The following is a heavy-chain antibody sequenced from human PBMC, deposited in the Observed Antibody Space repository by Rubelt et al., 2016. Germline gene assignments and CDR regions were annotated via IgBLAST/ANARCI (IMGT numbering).Heavy chain of an antibody. Sequence: EVQLVESGGDLVQPGGSLRLSCAASRVTFSGYWMGWVRQSPGKGLAWVADITSDGSEKYYADSVEGRFTISRDNAKNSLYRQMNSLRVEDTALYYCARDRVDYDSSGYYPSFDFWGRGTLVTVSS. CDR2: ITSDGSEK. CDR3: ARDRVDYDSSGYYPSFDF. D-gene: IGHD3-22*01. V-gene: IGHV3-7*01. CDR1: RVTFSGYW. J-gene: IGHJ4*01.